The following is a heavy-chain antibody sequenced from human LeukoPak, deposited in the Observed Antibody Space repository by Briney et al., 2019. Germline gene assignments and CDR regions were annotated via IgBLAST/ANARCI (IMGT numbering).Heavy chain of an antibody. V-gene: IGHV4-30-2*01. D-gene: IGHD3-3*01. CDR3: ARHSTFFGVVIIKGRVRGPFDY. Sequence: PSETLSLTCTVSGGSISSGDYYWSWIRQPPGKGLEWIGYINHSGSTNYNPSLKSRVTISVDTSKNQFSLKLSSVTAADTAVYYCARHSTFFGVVIIKGRVRGPFDYWGQGTLVTVSP. J-gene: IGHJ4*02. CDR2: INHSGST. CDR1: GGSISSGDYY.